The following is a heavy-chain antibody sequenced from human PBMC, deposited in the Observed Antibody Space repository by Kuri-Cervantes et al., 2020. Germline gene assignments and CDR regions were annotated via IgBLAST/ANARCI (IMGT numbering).Heavy chain of an antibody. J-gene: IGHJ6*03. CDR1: GFMFNDYS. CDR2: INHSGST. Sequence: GSLRLSCAASGFMFNDYSMNWVRQAPGKGLEWIGEINHSGSTDYNPSLKSRVTISVDRSNNQFSLALTSVTAADAAVYYCAREGDSGIYSDHFYYHMDVWGKGTTVTVSS. D-gene: IGHD1-26*01. V-gene: IGHV4-34*01. CDR3: AREGDSGIYSDHFYYHMDV.